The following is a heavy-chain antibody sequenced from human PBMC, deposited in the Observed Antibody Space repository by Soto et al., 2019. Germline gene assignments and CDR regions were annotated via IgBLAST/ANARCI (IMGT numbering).Heavy chain of an antibody. CDR3: ARLGSGSFRD. J-gene: IGHJ4*02. D-gene: IGHD1-26*01. CDR2: IYYSGST. CDR1: GGSISSYY. V-gene: IGHV4-59*08. Sequence: QVQLQESGPGLVKPSKTLSLTCTVSGGSISSYYWSWIRQPPGKGLEWIGYIYYSGSTNYNPSLKSRVTISVDTSNNQFSLKLSSVTAADTAMYYCARLGSGSFRDWGQGTLVTVSS.